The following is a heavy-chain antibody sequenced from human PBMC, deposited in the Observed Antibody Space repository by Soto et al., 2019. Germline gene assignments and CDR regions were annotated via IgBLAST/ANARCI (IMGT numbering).Heavy chain of an antibody. CDR2: IYSGGST. CDR3: AREYSYGYYYYYAMDV. V-gene: IGHV3-53*01. D-gene: IGHD5-18*01. J-gene: IGHJ6*02. CDR1: GFTVSSNY. Sequence: GGSLRLSCAASGFTVSSNYMSWVRQAPGKGLDWVSVIYSGGSTYYADSVKGRFTISRDNSKNTLYLQMNSLRAEDTAVYYCAREYSYGYYYYYAMDVWGQGTTVTVSS.